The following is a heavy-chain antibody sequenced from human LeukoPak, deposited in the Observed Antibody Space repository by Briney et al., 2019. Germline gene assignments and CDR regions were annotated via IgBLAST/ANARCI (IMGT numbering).Heavy chain of an antibody. CDR3: ARGRGSGKVDY. Sequence: SETLSLTCAVSGGSISSGGYSWSWIRQPPGKGLEWIGYIYYSGSTYYNPSLKSRVTISVDTTKNQFSLKLSSVTAADTAVYYCARGRGSGKVDYWGQGTLVTVSS. CDR1: GGSISSGGYS. D-gene: IGHD3-10*01. CDR2: IYYSGST. V-gene: IGHV4-30-4*07. J-gene: IGHJ4*02.